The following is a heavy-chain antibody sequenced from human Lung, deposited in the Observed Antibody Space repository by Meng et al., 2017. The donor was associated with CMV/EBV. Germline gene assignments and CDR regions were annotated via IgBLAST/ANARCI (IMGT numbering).Heavy chain of an antibody. CDR2: ISAYNGNT. Sequence: GSXXVSXKASGYTFTSYGISWVRQAPGQGLEWMGWISAYNGNTNYAQKFQGRVIMTTDTFTSTAYMELRSLRSDDTAVYYCARDWELVTHGGDYWCQGTLVTVSS. V-gene: IGHV1-18*04. CDR1: GYTFTSYG. J-gene: IGHJ4*02. CDR3: ARDWELVTHGGDY. D-gene: IGHD3-10*01.